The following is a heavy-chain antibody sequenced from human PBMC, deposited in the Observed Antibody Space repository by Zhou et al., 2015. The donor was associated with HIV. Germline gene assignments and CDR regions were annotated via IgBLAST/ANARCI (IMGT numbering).Heavy chain of an antibody. CDR3: ARTPVKGYCSSTSCYGGGFDY. CDR1: GGTFSSYA. CDR2: IIPIFGTA. J-gene: IGHJ4*02. V-gene: IGHV1-69*12. D-gene: IGHD2-2*01. Sequence: QVQLVQSGAEVKKPGSSVKVSCKASGGTFSSYAISWVRQAPGQGLEWMGGIIPIFGTANYAQKFQGRVTITADESTSTAYMELSSLRSEDTAVYYCARTPVKGYCSSTSCYGGGFDYWGQGTLVTVSS.